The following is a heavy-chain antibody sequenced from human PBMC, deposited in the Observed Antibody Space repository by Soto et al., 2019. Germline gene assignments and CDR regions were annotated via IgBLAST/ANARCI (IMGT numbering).Heavy chain of an antibody. D-gene: IGHD3-10*01. CDR2: IYHSGST. CDR1: GGSISSYY. V-gene: IGHV4-59*12. J-gene: IGHJ6*02. Sequence: SETLSLTCTVSGGSISSYYWSWIRQPPGKGLEWIGYIYHSGSTYYNPSLKSRVTISVDRSKNQFSLKLSSVTAADTAVYYCARYGFKVYGMDVWGQGTTVTVSS. CDR3: ARYGFKVYGMDV.